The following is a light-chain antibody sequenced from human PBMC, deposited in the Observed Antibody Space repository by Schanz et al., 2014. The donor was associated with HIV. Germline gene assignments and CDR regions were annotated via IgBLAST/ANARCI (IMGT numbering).Light chain of an antibody. CDR3: QQYNSWPPT. Sequence: EIVLTQSPGTLSLSPGERATLSCRASQSVRSNYLAWYQQKPGQAPRLLIYGASTRATGIPARFSGSGSGTEFTLTISSLQSEGFAVYYCQQYNSWPPTFGQGTKVEIK. CDR2: GAS. V-gene: IGKV3-15*01. J-gene: IGKJ1*01. CDR1: QSVRSN.